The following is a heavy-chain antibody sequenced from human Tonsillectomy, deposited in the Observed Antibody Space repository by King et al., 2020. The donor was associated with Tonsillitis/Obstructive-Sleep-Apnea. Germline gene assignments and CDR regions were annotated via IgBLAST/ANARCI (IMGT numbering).Heavy chain of an antibody. CDR2: INPSSWVS. J-gene: IGHJ4*02. D-gene: IGHD1-14*01. V-gene: IGHV1-46*01. CDR1: GDTFTWYY. Sequence: QLVQSGAEVKTPGASVKVSCKAAGDTFTWYYIHWVRQARGQGLGWSGIINPSSWVSNYAQKFQGRVTMTTDTSASTVYLVLSSLRSEDTAVYYCARDDVVGRYIDSWGQGTLVTVSS. CDR3: ARDDVVGRYIDS.